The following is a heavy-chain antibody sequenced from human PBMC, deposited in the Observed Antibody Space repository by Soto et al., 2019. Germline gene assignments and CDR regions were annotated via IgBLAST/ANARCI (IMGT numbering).Heavy chain of an antibody. Sequence: GGSLRLSCAASGFTFSSYVMNWVRQAPGKGLEWVSSVSSSGDGTYYADSAKGRFTISRDNSKNTLYLQMNSLRAEDTAIYYCAKGWSSGSYHFDYWGQGTLVTVSS. D-gene: IGHD1-26*01. J-gene: IGHJ4*02. V-gene: IGHV3-23*01. CDR2: VSSSGDGT. CDR1: GFTFSSYV. CDR3: AKGWSSGSYHFDY.